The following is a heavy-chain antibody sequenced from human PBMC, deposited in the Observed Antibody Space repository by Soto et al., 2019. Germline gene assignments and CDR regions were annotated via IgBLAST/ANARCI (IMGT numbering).Heavy chain of an antibody. CDR3: AIDVRYGRLDY. J-gene: IGHJ4*02. CDR1: GGSISSGGYY. V-gene: IGHV4-31*03. CDR2: ISYSGST. D-gene: IGHD3-10*01. Sequence: SETLSLTCTVSGGSISSGGYYWSWIRQHPGTGLEWIGHISYSGSTYYNTSLKSRVTMSVDTSRNQFSLKVSSVTAADTAVYYCAIDVRYGRLDYWGQGSLVTVS.